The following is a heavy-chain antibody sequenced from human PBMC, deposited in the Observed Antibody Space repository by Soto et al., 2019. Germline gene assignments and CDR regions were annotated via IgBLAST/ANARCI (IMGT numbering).Heavy chain of an antibody. CDR1: GFTFSSYE. V-gene: IGHV3-48*03. Sequence: GGSLRLSCAASGFTFSSYEMNWVRQAPGKGLEWVSYISSSGSTIYYADSVKGRFTISRDNAKNSLYLQMNSLRAEDTAVYYCAAAAAGQRGSFDYWGRGPLVTVSS. CDR3: AAAAAGQRGSFDY. J-gene: IGHJ4*02. D-gene: IGHD6-13*01. CDR2: ISSSGSTI.